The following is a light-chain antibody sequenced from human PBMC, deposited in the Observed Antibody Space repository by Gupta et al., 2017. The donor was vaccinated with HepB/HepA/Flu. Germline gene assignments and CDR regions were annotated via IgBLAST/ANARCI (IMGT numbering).Light chain of an antibody. CDR1: QSVSSN. V-gene: IGKV3-15*01. J-gene: IGKJ1*01. Sequence: EIVMTQSPATRSVSQGERATLSCRASQSVSSNLAWYQQKPGQAPRPLIYAASTRATGIPARFSGSGSGTEFTLTISSLQSEDFAIYYCQQYNNWPRGFGQGTKVEIK. CDR3: QQYNNWPRG. CDR2: AAS.